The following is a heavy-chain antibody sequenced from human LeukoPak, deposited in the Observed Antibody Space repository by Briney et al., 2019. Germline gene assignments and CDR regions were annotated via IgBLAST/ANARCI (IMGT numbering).Heavy chain of an antibody. CDR2: MNPNSGNT. CDR1: GYTFASHD. J-gene: IGHJ3*02. V-gene: IGHV1-8*01. Sequence: ASVKVSCKASGYTFASHDINWVRQATGQGLEWMGWMNPNSGNTGYAQKFQGRVTMTRNTSISTAYMELSSLRSEDTAVYYCARADTRRITTIVVVPAHDAFDIWGQGTMVTVSS. D-gene: IGHD3-22*01. CDR3: ARADTRRITTIVVVPAHDAFDI.